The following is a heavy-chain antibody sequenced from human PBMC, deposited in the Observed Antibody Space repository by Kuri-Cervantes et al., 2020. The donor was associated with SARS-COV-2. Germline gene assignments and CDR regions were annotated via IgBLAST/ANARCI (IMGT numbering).Heavy chain of an antibody. CDR2: IYPGDSDT. Sequence: GGSLRLSCKGSGYSFTSYWIGWVRQMPGKGLEWMGIIYPGDSDTRYSPSFQGQVTISADKSISTAYLQWSSLKASDTAMYYCARPRGGSSWSRDAFDFWGQGTMVTVSS. CDR3: ARPRGGSSWSRDAFDF. V-gene: IGHV5-51*01. D-gene: IGHD6-13*01. J-gene: IGHJ3*01. CDR1: GYSFTSYW.